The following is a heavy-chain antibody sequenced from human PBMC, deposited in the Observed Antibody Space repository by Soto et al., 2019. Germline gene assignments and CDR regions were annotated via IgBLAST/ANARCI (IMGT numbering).Heavy chain of an antibody. CDR3: ARGYGAGSYWAY. V-gene: IGHV4-34*02. CDR2: IERGGST. J-gene: IGHJ4*02. Sequence: QVQLQQWGAGLLKPSETLSLTCAVSGWSFSGYYWSWVRQPPGKGLEWIGEIERGGSTTYNPSLKSRVAISVDTPKNQFSLKVNSVTAADTAVYYCARGYGAGSYWAYWGQGTLVTVSS. D-gene: IGHD3-10*01. CDR1: GWSFSGYY.